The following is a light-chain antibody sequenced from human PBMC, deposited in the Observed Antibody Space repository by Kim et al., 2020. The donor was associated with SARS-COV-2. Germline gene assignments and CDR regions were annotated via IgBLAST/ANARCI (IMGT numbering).Light chain of an antibody. CDR1: SLRKYY. CDR3: NSRDSSGNHWV. Sequence: ALGQTVRITCQGDSLRKYYASWYQQKPGKAPLLVIYGKNNRPSGIPDRFSGSSSGNTASLTITGAQAEDEADYYCNSRDSSGNHWVFGGGTQLTVL. CDR2: GKN. J-gene: IGLJ3*02. V-gene: IGLV3-19*01.